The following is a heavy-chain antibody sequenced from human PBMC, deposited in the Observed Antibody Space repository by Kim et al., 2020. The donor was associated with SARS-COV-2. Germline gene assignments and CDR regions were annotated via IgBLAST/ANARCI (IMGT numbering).Heavy chain of an antibody. CDR1: GFTFSSYA. V-gene: IGHV3-23*01. Sequence: GGSLRLSCAASGFTFSSYAMSWVRQAPGKGLEWVSAISGSGGSTYYADSVKGRFTISRDNSKNTLYLQMNSLRAEDTAVYYCAKEIIAAAGSRGANWFDPWGQGTLVTVSS. J-gene: IGHJ5*02. CDR3: AKEIIAAAGSRGANWFDP. CDR2: ISGSGGST. D-gene: IGHD6-13*01.